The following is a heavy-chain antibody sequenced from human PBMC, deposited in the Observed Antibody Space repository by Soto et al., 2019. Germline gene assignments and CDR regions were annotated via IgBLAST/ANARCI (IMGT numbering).Heavy chain of an antibody. D-gene: IGHD6-13*01. CDR1: GGTFSSYA. CDR2: IIPIFGTA. CDR3: AREGAVRGLQQLVLAMAFDI. V-gene: IGHV1-69*13. Sequence: GASVKVSCKASGGTFSSYAISWVRQAPGQGLEWMGGIIPIFGTANYAQKFQGRVTITADESTSTAYMELSSLRSEDTAVYYCAREGAVRGLQQLVLAMAFDIWGQGTMVTVSS. J-gene: IGHJ3*02.